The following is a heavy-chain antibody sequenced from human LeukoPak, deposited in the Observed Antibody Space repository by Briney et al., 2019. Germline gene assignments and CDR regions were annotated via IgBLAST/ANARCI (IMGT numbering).Heavy chain of an antibody. Sequence: PSETLSLTCAVFGGSFSGYFWSWIRQPPGKGLEWIGEINESGSTNYNPSLKSRVTISVDTSKNQFSLKLSSVTAADMAVYYCARDGGYGSGSSLWGQGTLVTVSS. J-gene: IGHJ4*02. CDR2: INESGST. CDR3: ARDGGYGSGSSL. CDR1: GGSFSGYF. V-gene: IGHV4-34*01. D-gene: IGHD3-10*01.